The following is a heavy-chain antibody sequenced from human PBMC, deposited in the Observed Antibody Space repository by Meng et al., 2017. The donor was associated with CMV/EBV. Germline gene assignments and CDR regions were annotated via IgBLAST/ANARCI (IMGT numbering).Heavy chain of an antibody. CDR2: INHSGST. J-gene: IGHJ5*02. CDR3: ARGRQWLVRGWFDP. D-gene: IGHD6-19*01. V-gene: IGHV4-34*01. Sequence: VQLQQWGAALLKPSEPLSLTCAGYGGSFSGYYWSWIRQPPGKGLEWIGEINHSGSTNYNPSLKSRVTISVDTSKNQFSLKLSSVTAADTAVYYCARGRQWLVRGWFDPWGQGTLVTVSS. CDR1: GGSFSGYY.